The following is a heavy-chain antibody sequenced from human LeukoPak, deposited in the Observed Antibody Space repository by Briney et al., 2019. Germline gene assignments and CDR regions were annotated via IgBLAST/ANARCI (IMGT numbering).Heavy chain of an antibody. V-gene: IGHV3-33*01. J-gene: IGHJ4*02. Sequence: GGSLRLSCAAPGFTFSSYGMHWVRQAPGKGLEWVAVIWYDGSNKYYADSVKGRFTISRDNSKNTLYLQMNSLRAEDTAVYYCARASGYSYGLIYYFDYWGQGTLVTVSS. CDR1: GFTFSSYG. CDR2: IWYDGSNK. D-gene: IGHD5-18*01. CDR3: ARASGYSYGLIYYFDY.